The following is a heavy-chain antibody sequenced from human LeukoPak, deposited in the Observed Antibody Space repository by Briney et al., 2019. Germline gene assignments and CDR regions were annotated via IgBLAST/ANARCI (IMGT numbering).Heavy chain of an antibody. J-gene: IGHJ4*02. D-gene: IGHD3-9*01. CDR2: ISGSGGST. CDR1: GFTVSSNY. Sequence: PGESLRLSCAASGFTVSSNYMSWVRQAPGKGLEWVSAISGSGGSTYYADSVKGRFTISRDNSKNTLYLQMNSLRAEDTAVYCCAKLNVPDYDILTGYHTYYFDYWGQGTLVTVSS. CDR3: AKLNVPDYDILTGYHTYYFDY. V-gene: IGHV3-23*01.